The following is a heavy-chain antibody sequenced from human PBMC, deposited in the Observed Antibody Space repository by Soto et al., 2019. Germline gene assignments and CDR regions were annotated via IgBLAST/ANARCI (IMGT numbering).Heavy chain of an antibody. V-gene: IGHV3-33*01. CDR1: GFTFSSYC. J-gene: IGHJ6*02. CDR3: ARDPWASTIIAAVGMYV. Sequence: GSLRLSGAASGFTFSSYCMHWVRQAPCKGLEWVAVIWYDGSNKYYADSVKGRFTISRDNSKNTLYLQMNSLRAEDTAVYYCARDPWASTIIAAVGMYVWGQGRKGTVS. CDR2: IWYDGSNK. D-gene: IGHD6-13*01.